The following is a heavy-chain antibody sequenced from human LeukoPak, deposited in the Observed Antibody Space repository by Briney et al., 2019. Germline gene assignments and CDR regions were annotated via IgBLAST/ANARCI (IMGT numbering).Heavy chain of an antibody. D-gene: IGHD6-19*01. V-gene: IGHV4-38-2*02. CDR2: IYHSGST. CDR1: GYSISSGYY. J-gene: IGHJ4*02. Sequence: PSETLSLTCTVSGYSISSGYYWGWIGQRPGKGLEWIGSIYHSGSTYYNPSLKSRVTISVDTSKNQFSLKLSSVTAADTAVYYCARASSGWYDYWGQGTLVTVSS. CDR3: ARASSGWYDY.